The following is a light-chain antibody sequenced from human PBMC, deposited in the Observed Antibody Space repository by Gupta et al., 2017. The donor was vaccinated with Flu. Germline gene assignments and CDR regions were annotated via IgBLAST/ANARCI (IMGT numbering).Light chain of an antibody. CDR3: NSRDRSGDRPWV. CDR2: EKT. Sequence: SSELTQDPAVSVALGQTVRITCQGDSLRDYYASWYQHKPGQAPVLVIYEKTKRPSGIPDRFSGSSSGNTASLTITGAQAEDEADYFCNSRDRSGDRPWVFGGGTKLSVL. J-gene: IGLJ3*02. V-gene: IGLV3-19*01. CDR1: SLRDYY.